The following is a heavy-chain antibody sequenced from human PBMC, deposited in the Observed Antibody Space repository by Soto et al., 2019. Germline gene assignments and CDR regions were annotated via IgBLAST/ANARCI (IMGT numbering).Heavy chain of an antibody. CDR2: IYSTGTT. V-gene: IGHV3-53*01. D-gene: IGHD3-10*01. J-gene: IGHJ4*02. Sequence: EVQLVESGGGLIQPGGSLKLSCAASGFTVGNNYMSWVRQAPGKGLEWVSLIYSTGTTKYADSVKGRFTVSRDNAKNTLYLQTTRPRPPHTAVYYCAKDGRGSGSHYNSFGYWGQGTLVSVSS. CDR1: GFTVGNNY. CDR3: AKDGRGSGSHYNSFGY.